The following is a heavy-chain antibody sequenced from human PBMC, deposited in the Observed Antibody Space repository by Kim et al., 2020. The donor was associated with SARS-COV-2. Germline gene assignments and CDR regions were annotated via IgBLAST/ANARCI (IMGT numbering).Heavy chain of an antibody. CDR2: IWYDGSNK. V-gene: IGHV3-33*01. D-gene: IGHD6-13*01. CDR1: GFTFSSYG. Sequence: GGSLRLSCAASGFTFSSYGMHWVRQAPGKGLEWVAVIWYDGSNKYYADSVKGRFTISRDNSKNTLYLQMNSLRAEDTAVYYCARDIGQQLVRWGGMDVWGQGTTVTVSS. CDR3: ARDIGQQLVRWGGMDV. J-gene: IGHJ6*02.